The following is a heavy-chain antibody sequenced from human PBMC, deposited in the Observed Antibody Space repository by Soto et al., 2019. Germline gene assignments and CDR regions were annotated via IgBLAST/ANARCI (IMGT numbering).Heavy chain of an antibody. Sequence: ASETLSLTCDVYGGSFSRYYWNWIRQPPGKGLEWLGEINHSGSTNYNPSPESRVTISLDTSKTQFSLKLTSVTAADTAVYYCARGEGRLVGTWFDPWGQGTLVTVSS. J-gene: IGHJ5*02. CDR1: GGSFSRYY. V-gene: IGHV4-34*01. CDR2: INHSGST. D-gene: IGHD5-12*01. CDR3: ARGEGRLVGTWFDP.